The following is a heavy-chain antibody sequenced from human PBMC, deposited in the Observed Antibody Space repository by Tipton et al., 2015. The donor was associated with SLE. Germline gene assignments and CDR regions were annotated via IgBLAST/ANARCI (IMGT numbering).Heavy chain of an antibody. CDR2: ISSSSSYI. CDR1: GLTFSSYS. CDR3: ARGLDFWSDRDWFDP. V-gene: IGHV3-21*01. J-gene: IGHJ5*02. Sequence: SLRLSCAASGLTFSSYSMNWVRQAPGKGLEWVSSISSSSSYIYYADSVKGRLTISRDNAKNSLYLQMNSLRAEDTAVYYCARGLDFWSDRDWFDPWGQGTLVTVSS. D-gene: IGHD3-3*01.